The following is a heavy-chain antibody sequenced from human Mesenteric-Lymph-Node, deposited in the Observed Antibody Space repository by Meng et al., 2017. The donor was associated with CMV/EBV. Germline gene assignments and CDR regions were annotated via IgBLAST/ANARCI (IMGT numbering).Heavy chain of an antibody. V-gene: IGHV1-69*01. CDR3: ARGTEYCSSTSCPTPLDY. CDR2: IIPIFGTA. J-gene: IGHJ4*02. Sequence: TFSSYAISWVRQAPGQGLEWMGGIIPIFGTANYAQKFQGRVTITADESTSTAYMGLSSLRSEDTAVYYCARGTEYCSSTSCPTPLDYWGQGTLVTVSS. D-gene: IGHD2-2*01. CDR1: TFSSYA.